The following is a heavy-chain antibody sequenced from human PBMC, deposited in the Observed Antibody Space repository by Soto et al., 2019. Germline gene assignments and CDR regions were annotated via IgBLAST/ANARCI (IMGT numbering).Heavy chain of an antibody. CDR1: GFTFSTFA. CDR2: ILGRGDT. V-gene: IGHV3-23*01. J-gene: IGHJ4*02. D-gene: IGHD5-12*01. CDR3: AKDARPDGYWDLDY. Sequence: EVQLLESGGGSVQPGGSLRLSCAASGFTFSTFAMSWVRQAPGKGLEWVSGILGRGDTYYEESVKGRFTISRDNSKNTLFLQLNSLRVEDTDIYYCAKDARPDGYWDLDYWGQGTLVTVSS.